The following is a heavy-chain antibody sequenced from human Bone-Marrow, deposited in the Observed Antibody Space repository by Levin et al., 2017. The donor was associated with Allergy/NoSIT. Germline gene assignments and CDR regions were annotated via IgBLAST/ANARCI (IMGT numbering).Heavy chain of an antibody. J-gene: IGHJ4*02. Sequence: PSETLSLTCEVYGASLNGFHWTWIRQPPGEGLEFIGEINLSGSSNYNPSLKSRVTMSVDTSQKQFSLKLTSVTAADTAVYYCATVVDYYFYFGNWGPGTLVTVSS. CDR2: INLSGSS. V-gene: IGHV4-34*01. D-gene: IGHD2-21*02. CDR3: ATVVDYYFYFGN. CDR1: GASLNGFH.